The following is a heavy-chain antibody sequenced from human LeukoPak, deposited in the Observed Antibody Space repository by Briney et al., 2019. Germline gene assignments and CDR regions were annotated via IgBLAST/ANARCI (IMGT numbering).Heavy chain of an antibody. CDR2: TYYRSKWYN. V-gene: IGHV6-1*01. D-gene: IGHD3-3*01. CDR1: GDRVSSNSAA. J-gene: IGHJ6*02. CDR3: TRGRGYGDSGMDV. Sequence: SQTLSLTCAISGDRVSSNSAAWNWIRQSPSRGLEWLGRTYYRSKWYNDYAISVKSRISINPDTSKNQFSLQLSSVPPEDTAVYYCTRGRGYGDSGMDVWGQGTTVTVSS.